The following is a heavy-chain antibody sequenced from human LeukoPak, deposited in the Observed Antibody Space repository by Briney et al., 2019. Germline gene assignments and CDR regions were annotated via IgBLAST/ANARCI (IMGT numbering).Heavy chain of an antibody. CDR2: ITPISGTA. CDR3: ARGLQYQLLKALRYYYMDV. J-gene: IGHJ6*03. CDR1: GGTFSSHA. V-gene: IGHV1-69*05. Sequence: SVKVSCKASGGTFSSHAIAWVRQAPGQGPEWMGGITPISGTADYAQKFQGRVTITTDQSTSTAYMELSSLTSDDTAVYYCARGLQYQLLKALRYYYMDVWGEGTTVTVSS. D-gene: IGHD2-2*01.